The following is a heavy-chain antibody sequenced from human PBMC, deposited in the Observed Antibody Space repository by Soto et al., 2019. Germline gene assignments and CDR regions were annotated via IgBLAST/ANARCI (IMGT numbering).Heavy chain of an antibody. CDR2: ISYDGSNK. CDR3: AKDPKPGYDSSGYLLLFDY. Sequence: GGSLRLSCAASGFTFSSYAMHWVRQAPGKGLEWVAVISYDGSNKYYADSVKGRFTISRDNSKNTLYLQMNSLRAEDTAVYYCAKDPKPGYDSSGYLLLFDYWGQGTLVTVSS. CDR1: GFTFSSYA. D-gene: IGHD3-22*01. J-gene: IGHJ4*02. V-gene: IGHV3-30*04.